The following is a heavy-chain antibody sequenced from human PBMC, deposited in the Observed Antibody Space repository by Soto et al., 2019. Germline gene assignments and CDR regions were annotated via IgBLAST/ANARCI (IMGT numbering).Heavy chain of an antibody. Sequence: SETLSLTCTVSGGSLRGYSWSWIRQSPGKGLEWIGYVYSGGGTNYSPSFMGRVTISVDTTDNQFSLKLNSVTAADTAVYYCAREKTPVSPHHFYYAMDVWGQGTTVTVS. V-gene: IGHV4-59*01. J-gene: IGHJ6*02. CDR3: AREKTPVSPHHFYYAMDV. CDR1: GGSLRGYS. CDR2: VYSGGGT. D-gene: IGHD4-17*01.